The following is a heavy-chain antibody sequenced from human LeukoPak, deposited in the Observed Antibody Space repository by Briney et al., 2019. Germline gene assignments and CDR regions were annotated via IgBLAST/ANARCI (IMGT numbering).Heavy chain of an antibody. Sequence: SETLSLTCAVYGGSFSGYYWSWIRQPPGKGLEWIGEINHSGSTNYNPSLKSRFTISVDTSKNQFSLKLSSVTAADTAVYYCARVLGYYDFWSGYPLSRNAFDIWGQGTMVTVSS. J-gene: IGHJ3*02. CDR1: GGSFSGYY. CDR3: ARVLGYYDFWSGYPLSRNAFDI. CDR2: INHSGST. V-gene: IGHV4-34*01. D-gene: IGHD3-3*01.